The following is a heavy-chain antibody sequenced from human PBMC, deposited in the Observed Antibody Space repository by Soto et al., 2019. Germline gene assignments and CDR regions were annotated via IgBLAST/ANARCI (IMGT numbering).Heavy chain of an antibody. CDR3: AREPTYYDFWSGYRNQDAFDI. D-gene: IGHD3-3*01. CDR1: GFTFSSYG. CDR2: IWYDGSNK. V-gene: IGHV3-33*01. J-gene: IGHJ3*02. Sequence: HPGGSLRLSCAASGFTFSSYGMHWVRQAPGKGLEWVAVIWYDGSNKYYADSVKGRFTISRDNSKNTLYLQMNSLRAEDTAVYYCAREPTYYDFWSGYRNQDAFDIWGQGTMVTVSS.